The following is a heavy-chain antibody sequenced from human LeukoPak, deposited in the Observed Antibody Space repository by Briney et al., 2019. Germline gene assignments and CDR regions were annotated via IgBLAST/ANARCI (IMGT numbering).Heavy chain of an antibody. V-gene: IGHV1-69*06. CDR3: ARSLSRGAYYDFWRYYYMDV. J-gene: IGHJ6*03. D-gene: IGHD3-3*01. CDR1: GGTFSSYA. Sequence: ASVKVSCKASGGTFSSYAISWVRQAPGQGLEWMGGIIPIFGTANYAQKFQGRVTITADKSTSTAYMELSSLRSEDTAVYYCARSLSRGAYYDFWRYYYMDVWGKGTTVTVSS. CDR2: IIPIFGTA.